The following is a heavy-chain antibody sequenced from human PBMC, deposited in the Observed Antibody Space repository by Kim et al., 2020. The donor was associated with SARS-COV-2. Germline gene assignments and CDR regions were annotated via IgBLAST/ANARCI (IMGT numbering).Heavy chain of an antibody. J-gene: IGHJ4*02. D-gene: IGHD6-13*01. CDR3: ARAAAPGTFDY. CDR2: AK. V-gene: IGHV3-7*01. Sequence: AKYYVESVEGRFTISRDNAKKSLYLQMNSLRVEDMAVYYCARAAAPGTFDYWGQGTLVTVSS.